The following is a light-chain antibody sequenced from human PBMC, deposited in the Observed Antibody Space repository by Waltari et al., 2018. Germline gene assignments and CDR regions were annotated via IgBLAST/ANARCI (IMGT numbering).Light chain of an antibody. J-gene: IGKJ1*01. V-gene: IGKV1-5*03. CDR3: QQYDSYSPRET. Sequence: DIQMTQSPSTLSASVGDRVTITCRASQSINSWLAWYQQKPGKAPRLLIYKASSLQSGVQSRFSGSGSGTEFTLTISSLQPDDFATYYCQQYDSYSPRETFGQGTKVEIK. CDR1: QSINSW. CDR2: KAS.